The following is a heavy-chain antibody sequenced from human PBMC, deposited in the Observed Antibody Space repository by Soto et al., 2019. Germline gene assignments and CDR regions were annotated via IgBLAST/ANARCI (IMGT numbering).Heavy chain of an antibody. Sequence: EVQLVESGGGLVKPGGSLRLSCAASGFTFSSYSMNWVRQAPGKGLEWVSSISSSSSYIYYADSVKGRSTSSRDNAKNSLYLQMNSLRAGDTAVYYCAREVDTAMVDYYFDYWGQGTLVTVSS. D-gene: IGHD5-18*01. CDR1: GFTFSSYS. CDR3: AREVDTAMVDYYFDY. J-gene: IGHJ4*02. V-gene: IGHV3-21*01. CDR2: ISSSSSYI.